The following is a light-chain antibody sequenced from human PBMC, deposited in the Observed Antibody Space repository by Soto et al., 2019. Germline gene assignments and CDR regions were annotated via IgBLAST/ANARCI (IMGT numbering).Light chain of an antibody. V-gene: IGLV2-23*01. CDR1: SNDFGSYNL. CDR2: EGT. Sequence: QSALTQPASVSGSPGQSITISCTGTSNDFGSYNLVLWYQQHPGKAPKLMIYEGTKRPSGVANRFSGYTSGNTASLTISGLQAEDEADYYCCSYVGPDTVFGGRTKLTVL. CDR3: CSYVGPDTV. J-gene: IGLJ2*01.